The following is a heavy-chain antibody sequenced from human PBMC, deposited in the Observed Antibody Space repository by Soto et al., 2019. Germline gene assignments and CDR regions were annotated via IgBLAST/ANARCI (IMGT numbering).Heavy chain of an antibody. J-gene: IGHJ6*03. CDR1: GYTFTSYG. CDR3: ARDGYCSSTSCYYYYMDG. Sequence: GASVKVSCKASGYTFTSYGISWVRQAPGQGLEWMGWISAYNGNTNYAQKLQGRVTMTTDTSTSTAYMELRSLRSDDTAVYYCARDGYCSSTSCYYYYMDGWGKGTTVTVSS. D-gene: IGHD2-2*03. CDR2: ISAYNGNT. V-gene: IGHV1-18*01.